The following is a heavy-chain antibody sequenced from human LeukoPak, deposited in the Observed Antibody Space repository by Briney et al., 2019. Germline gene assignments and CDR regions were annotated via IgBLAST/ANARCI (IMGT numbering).Heavy chain of an antibody. CDR2: ISSSGSTI. CDR3: ARDRDTTVPFDY. J-gene: IGHJ4*02. D-gene: IGHD4-17*01. Sequence: KAGGSLRLSCAASGFTFSDYYMSWIRQAPGKGLEWVSYISSSGSTIYYVDSVKGRFTISRDNAKNSLYLQMNSLRAEDTAVYYCARDRDTTVPFDYWGQGTLVTVSS. CDR1: GFTFSDYY. V-gene: IGHV3-11*01.